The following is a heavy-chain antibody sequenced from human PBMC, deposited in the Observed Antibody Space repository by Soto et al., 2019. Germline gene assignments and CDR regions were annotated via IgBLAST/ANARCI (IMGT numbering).Heavy chain of an antibody. Sequence: DVKLLESGGGLVPPGASARLSCLTSGFIFDNYAMSWVRQSPGRRLEWVAAISGSGHATYYTQSVQGRFIISRDKSKKTVFLQMNNLRAEDTAVYYCAKGRYFDSSGGCANNWGLGTLVTVSS. CDR1: GFIFDNYA. D-gene: IGHD3-22*01. CDR3: AKGRYFDSSGGCANN. J-gene: IGHJ4*02. V-gene: IGHV3-23*01. CDR2: ISGSGHAT.